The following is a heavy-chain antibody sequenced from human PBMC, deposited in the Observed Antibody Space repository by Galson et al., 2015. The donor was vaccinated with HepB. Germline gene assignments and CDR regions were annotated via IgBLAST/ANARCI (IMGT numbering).Heavy chain of an antibody. CDR3: AREGVSDSYYYDSSDWFDP. V-gene: IGHV4-34*01. J-gene: IGHJ5*02. D-gene: IGHD3-22*01. CDR1: GGSFSGYY. Sequence: SETLSLTCAVYGGSFSGYYWSWIRQPPGKGLEWIGEINHSGSTNYNPSLKSRVTISVDTSKNQFSLKLSSVTAADTAVYYCAREGVSDSYYYDSSDWFDPWGQGTLVTVSS. CDR2: INHSGST.